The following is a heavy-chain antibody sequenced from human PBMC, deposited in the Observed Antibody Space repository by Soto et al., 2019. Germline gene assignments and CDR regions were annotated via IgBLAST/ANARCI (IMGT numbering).Heavy chain of an antibody. CDR3: ALTAGSGSYPLYYYGMDV. CDR2: IIPIFGTA. D-gene: IGHD3-10*01. J-gene: IGHJ6*02. Sequence: GASVKVSCKASGGTFSSYAISWVRQAPGQGLEWMGGIIPIFGTANYAQKFQGRVTMTRDTSTSTVYMELSSLRSEDTAVYYCALTAGSGSYPLYYYGMDVWGQGTTVTVSS. CDR1: GGTFSSYA. V-gene: IGHV1-69*05.